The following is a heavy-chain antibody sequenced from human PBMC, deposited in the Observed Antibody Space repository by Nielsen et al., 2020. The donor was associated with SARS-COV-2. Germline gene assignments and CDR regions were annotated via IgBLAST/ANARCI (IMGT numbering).Heavy chain of an antibody. J-gene: IGHJ4*02. CDR3: ARLGGSSWYFDY. V-gene: IGHV3-7*01. D-gene: IGHD6-13*01. CDR1: GFTFSSYW. CDR2: KKQDGSEK. Sequence: GESLITSCAASGFTFSSYWMSLVRQAPGKGLEWVANKKQDGSEKYYVDSVKGRFTIFRDNAKNSLYLQMNSLRAEDTAVYYCARLGGSSWYFDYWGQGTLVTVSS.